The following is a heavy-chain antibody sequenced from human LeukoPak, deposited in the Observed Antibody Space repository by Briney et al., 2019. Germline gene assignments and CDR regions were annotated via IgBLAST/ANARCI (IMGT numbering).Heavy chain of an antibody. CDR2: MPYDGNNK. Sequence: PGGSLRLSCAASGFTFSSYGMHWVRQAPGKGLEWVAFMPYDGNNKYYADSVKGRFTVSRDNSKNTLYLQMNSLRAEDTAVYYCARETPVVTRAFDIWGQGTMVTVSS. CDR3: ARETPVVTRAFDI. CDR1: GFTFSSYG. J-gene: IGHJ3*02. D-gene: IGHD2-21*02. V-gene: IGHV3-30*02.